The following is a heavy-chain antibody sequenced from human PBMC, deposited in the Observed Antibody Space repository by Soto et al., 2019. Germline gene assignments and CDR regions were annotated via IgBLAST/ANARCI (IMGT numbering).Heavy chain of an antibody. D-gene: IGHD1-26*01. CDR1: GGSINSGDYF. CDR2: IYYSGST. J-gene: IGHJ2*01. CDR3: ARVVGGWYFDL. Sequence: QVQLQESGPGLVKPSQTLSLTCTVSGGSINSGDYFWNWIRQPPGKGLEWIGHIYYSGSTYFSPSLKSXXTXSXXLSRNQFSLDLYSVTAADSAIYYCARVVGGWYFDLWGRGTLVTVSS. V-gene: IGHV4-30-4*01.